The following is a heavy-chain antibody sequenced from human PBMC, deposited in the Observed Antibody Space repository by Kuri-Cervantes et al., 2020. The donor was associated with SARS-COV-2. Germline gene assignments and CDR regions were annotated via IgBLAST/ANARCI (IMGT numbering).Heavy chain of an antibody. V-gene: IGHV1-69*13. CDR3: ARAIAAADPTGWFDP. CDR1: GGTFSSYA. J-gene: IGHJ5*02. D-gene: IGHD6-13*01. CDR2: IIPIFGTA. Sequence: SVKVSCKASGGTFSSYAISWVRQAPGQGLEWMGGIIPIFGTANYAQKFQGRVTITADESTSTAYMELSSLRSEDTAVYYCARAIAAADPTGWFDPWGQGTLVTVSS.